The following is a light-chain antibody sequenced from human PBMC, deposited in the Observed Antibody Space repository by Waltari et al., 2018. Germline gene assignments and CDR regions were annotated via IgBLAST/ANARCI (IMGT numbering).Light chain of an antibody. CDR1: QSVSSSS. Sequence: EIVLTQSPGTLSLSPGERATLSCRASQSVSSSSLAWYQQRPGQPPRLLVFGASIRATGIPDRFSGSGSGTNFTLTINRLEPEEFAVYYCQQYGDSSPSVTFGGGT. CDR3: QQYGDSSPSVT. CDR2: GAS. V-gene: IGKV3-20*01. J-gene: IGKJ4*01.